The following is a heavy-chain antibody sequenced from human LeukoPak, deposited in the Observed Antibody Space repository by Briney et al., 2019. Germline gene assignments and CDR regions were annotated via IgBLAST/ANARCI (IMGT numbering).Heavy chain of an antibody. V-gene: IGHV3-20*04. D-gene: IGHD3-10*01. Sequence: PGESLRLSCAASGFTFEHYGMSSVRHTPRKGLEWVSGITWDGAETGYADSVKGRFTSSRANAKRSLYVQMNSLRAEDTALYYYATSDQIIIMDAFDICGQGTMVTVSS. J-gene: IGHJ3*02. CDR1: GFTFEHYG. CDR2: ITWDGAET. CDR3: ATSDQIIIMDAFDI.